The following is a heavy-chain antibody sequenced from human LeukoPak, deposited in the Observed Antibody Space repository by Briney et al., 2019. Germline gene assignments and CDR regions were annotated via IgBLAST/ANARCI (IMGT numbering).Heavy chain of an antibody. V-gene: IGHV3-30-3*01. CDR2: ISYDGSNK. D-gene: IGHD5-24*01. CDR3: ARGDFVEMATTFL. Sequence: PGRSLRLSCAASGFTFSSYAMHWVRQAPGKGLEWVAVISYDGSNKYYADSVKGRFTISRDNSKNTLYLQMNSLRAEDTAVYYCARGDFVEMATTFLWGQGTLVTVSS. J-gene: IGHJ4*02. CDR1: GFTFSSYA.